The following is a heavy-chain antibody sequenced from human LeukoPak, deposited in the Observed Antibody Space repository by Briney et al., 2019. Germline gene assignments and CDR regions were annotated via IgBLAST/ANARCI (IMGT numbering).Heavy chain of an antibody. J-gene: IGHJ4*02. D-gene: IGHD3-3*01. Sequence: PSETLSLTCTVSGGSISNYYWSWIRQPPGKGLEWIGYIHYSGSTNNNPSLKSRVTISVDTSKNQSSLKLTSVTAADTAVYYCARNYDFLSGYLDYWGQGTLVTVSS. CDR3: ARNYDFLSGYLDY. CDR1: GGSISNYY. CDR2: IHYSGST. V-gene: IGHV4-59*01.